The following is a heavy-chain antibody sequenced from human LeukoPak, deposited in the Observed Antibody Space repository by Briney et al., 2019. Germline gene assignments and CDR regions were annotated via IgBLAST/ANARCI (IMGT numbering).Heavy chain of an antibody. D-gene: IGHD1-1*01. CDR2: ISSNGGST. CDR3: ARELGTLGITLDY. V-gene: IGHV3-64*01. CDR1: GFTFSSFA. Sequence: GGSLRLSCAASGFTFSSFAMHWVRQAPGKGLEYVSAISSNGGSTYYANSVKGRFTISRDNSKNTLYLQMNSLRAEDTAVYYCARELGTLGITLDYWGQGTLVTVSS. J-gene: IGHJ4*02.